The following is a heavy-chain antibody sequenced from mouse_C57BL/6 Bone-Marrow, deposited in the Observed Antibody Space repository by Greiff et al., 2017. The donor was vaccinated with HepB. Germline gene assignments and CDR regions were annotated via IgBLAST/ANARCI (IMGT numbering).Heavy chain of an antibody. D-gene: IGHD2-3*01. CDR3: TSDGTGAY. Sequence: EVKLEESGGGLVQPGGSMKLSCVASGFTFSNYWMNWVRQSPEKGLEWVAQIRLKSDNYATHYAESVKGRFTISRDDPKSSVYLQMNNLRAEDTGIYYCTSDGTGAYWGQGTLVTVSA. V-gene: IGHV6-3*01. J-gene: IGHJ3*01. CDR2: IRLKSDNYAT. CDR1: GFTFSNYW.